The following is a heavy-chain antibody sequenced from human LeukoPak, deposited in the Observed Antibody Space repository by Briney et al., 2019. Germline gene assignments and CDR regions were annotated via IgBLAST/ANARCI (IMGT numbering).Heavy chain of an antibody. CDR1: GFTFRTYA. Sequence: QPGGSLRLSCAASGFTFRTYAMSWVRQAPGKGLEWVSAVRGSGSDTYYADSVKGRFTISRDNSKNTLYLQMNSLRAEDTAVYYCARDAGYCSTLSCYWDYWGQGTLVTVSS. D-gene: IGHD2-2*01. CDR3: ARDAGYCSTLSCYWDY. J-gene: IGHJ4*02. CDR2: VRGSGSDT. V-gene: IGHV3-23*01.